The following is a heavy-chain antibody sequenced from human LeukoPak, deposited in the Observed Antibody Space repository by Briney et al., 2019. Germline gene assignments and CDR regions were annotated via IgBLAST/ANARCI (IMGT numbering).Heavy chain of an antibody. Sequence: GGSLRLSCVASGFTFSSYEMNWVRQAPGKGLEWVSYISGNGRSIHYADSVKGRFTISRDNTKNSLDLQMNSLRAEDTAVYYCARRGVTRALDLWGQGTMVSVSS. CDR1: GFTFSSYE. CDR3: ARRGVTRALDL. CDR2: ISGNGRSI. J-gene: IGHJ3*01. V-gene: IGHV3-48*03. D-gene: IGHD3-10*01.